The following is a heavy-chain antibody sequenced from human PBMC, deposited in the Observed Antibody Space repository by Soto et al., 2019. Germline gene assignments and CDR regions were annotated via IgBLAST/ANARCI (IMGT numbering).Heavy chain of an antibody. D-gene: IGHD2-15*01. CDR2: ISAYNGNT. CDR3: ARRLGYCSGGSCYPPHYYYYYYMDV. V-gene: IGHV1-18*01. CDR1: GYTFTSYG. Sequence: ASVKVSCTASGYTFTSYGISWVRQAPGQGLEWMGWISAYNGNTNYAQKLQGRVTVTTDTSTSTAYMELRSLRSDDTAVYYCARRLGYCSGGSCYPPHYYYYYYMDVWGKGTTVTVPS. J-gene: IGHJ6*03.